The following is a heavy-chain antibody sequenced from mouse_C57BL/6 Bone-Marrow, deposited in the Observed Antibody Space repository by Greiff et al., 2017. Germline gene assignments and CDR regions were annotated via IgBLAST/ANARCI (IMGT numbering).Heavy chain of an antibody. CDR2: TNPYNGGT. CDR3: ARSDDYQAWFAY. CDR1: GYTFTDYY. Sequence: EVQLQPSGPVLVKPGASVKMSCKASGYTFTDYYMNWVKQSHGKSLEWIGVTNPYNGGTSYNQKFKGKATLTVDKSSSTAYMELNSLTSEDSAVYYCARSDDYQAWFAYWGQGTLVTVSA. J-gene: IGHJ3*01. D-gene: IGHD2-4*01. V-gene: IGHV1-19*01.